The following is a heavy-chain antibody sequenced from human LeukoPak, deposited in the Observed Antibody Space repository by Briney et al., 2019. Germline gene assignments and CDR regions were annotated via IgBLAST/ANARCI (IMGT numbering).Heavy chain of an antibody. CDR1: GFTFSGYE. CDR3: ARERYYDILTGYSPVDY. V-gene: IGHV3-48*03. D-gene: IGHD3-9*01. Sequence: QSGGSLRLSCAASGFTFSGYEMNWVRQAPGKGLEWVSYISSSGSTIYYADSVKGRFTISRDNAKNSLYLQMNSLRAEDTAVYYCARERYYDILTGYSPVDYWGQGTLVTVSS. CDR2: ISSSGSTI. J-gene: IGHJ4*02.